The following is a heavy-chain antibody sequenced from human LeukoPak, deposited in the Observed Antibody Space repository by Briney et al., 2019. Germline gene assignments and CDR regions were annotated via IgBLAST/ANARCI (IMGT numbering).Heavy chain of an antibody. CDR2: IYYSGSA. Sequence: PSETLSLTCTVSGGSISSYYWSWIRQPPGKGLEWIGYIYYSGSANYNPSLKSRVTISVDTSKNQFSLKLSSVTAADTAVYYCARGCSSYYYYYYMDVWGKGTTVTVSS. CDR1: GGSISSYY. D-gene: IGHD6-13*01. CDR3: ARGCSSYYYYYYMDV. J-gene: IGHJ6*03. V-gene: IGHV4-59*01.